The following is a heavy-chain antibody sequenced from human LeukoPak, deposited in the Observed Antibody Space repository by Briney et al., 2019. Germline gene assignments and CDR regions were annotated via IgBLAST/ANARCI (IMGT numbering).Heavy chain of an antibody. CDR2: ISACNGNT. J-gene: IGHJ4*02. Sequence: GASVKVSCKASGYTFTSYGISWVRQAPGQGLEWMGWISACNGNTNYAQKLQGRVTMTTDTSTSTAYMELRSLRSDDAAVYYCARERRDTIFGVVSYPLDYWGQGTLVTVSS. CDR1: GYTFTSYG. V-gene: IGHV1-18*01. D-gene: IGHD3-3*01. CDR3: ARERRDTIFGVVSYPLDY.